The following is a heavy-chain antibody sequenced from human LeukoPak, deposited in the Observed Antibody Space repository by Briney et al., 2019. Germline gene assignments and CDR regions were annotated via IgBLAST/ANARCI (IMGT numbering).Heavy chain of an antibody. CDR1: GASLTTYY. Sequence: SETLSLTCTVSGASLTTYYWTWIRQPPGKGLEWIGYIYHSGSTNYNPSLKSRVTISLNTSRNQFSLRLSSVIAADTAVYFWAREYSTSSEWDYFDYWGQGSLVTVSS. D-gene: IGHD6-6*01. J-gene: IGHJ4*02. CDR3: AREYSTSSEWDYFDY. V-gene: IGHV4-59*01. CDR2: IYHSGST.